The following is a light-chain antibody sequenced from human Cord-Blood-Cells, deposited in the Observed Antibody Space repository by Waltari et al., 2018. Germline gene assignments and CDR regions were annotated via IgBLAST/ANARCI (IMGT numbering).Light chain of an antibody. Sequence: QSALTQPASVSGSPGQSITISCTGTSSDVGGYNYVSWYQQHPGKAPTLLIYDVSKRAAGISYRFSRCQSAKPASLTISGLQAEDENDYYRGSYTSRSTWVFGGATRLTVL. CDR1: SSDVGGYNY. CDR3: GSYTSRSTWV. V-gene: IGLV2-14*01. J-gene: IGLJ3*02. CDR2: DVS.